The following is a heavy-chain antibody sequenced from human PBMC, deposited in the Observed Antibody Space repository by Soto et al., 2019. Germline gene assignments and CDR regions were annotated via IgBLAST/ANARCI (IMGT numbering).Heavy chain of an antibody. Sequence: PGGSLRLSCAASGFTFSSYAMHWVRQAPGKGLEWVAVISYNGSNKYYADSVKGRFTISRDNSKNTLYLQMNSLRAEDTAVYYCARDRPHPHRIAVAGTGGMDVWGQGTTVTVSS. CDR3: ARDRPHPHRIAVAGTGGMDV. V-gene: IGHV3-30-3*01. D-gene: IGHD6-19*01. CDR2: ISYNGSNK. CDR1: GFTFSSYA. J-gene: IGHJ6*02.